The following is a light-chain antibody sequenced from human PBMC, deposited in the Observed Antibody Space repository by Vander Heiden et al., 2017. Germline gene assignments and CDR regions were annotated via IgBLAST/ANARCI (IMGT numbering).Light chain of an antibody. V-gene: IGKV1-39*01. CDR2: AAS. CDR1: QGISSY. Sequence: EIQMTQSPSSLSASVGDGVPITCRASQGISSYLNWYQQKPGKAPNRLIYAASSLQTGVPPRFSGSGSGTDFTLTISSLQREDFATYYCQQSYNTPRTFGRGTKLEIK. CDR3: QQSYNTPRT. J-gene: IGKJ2*02.